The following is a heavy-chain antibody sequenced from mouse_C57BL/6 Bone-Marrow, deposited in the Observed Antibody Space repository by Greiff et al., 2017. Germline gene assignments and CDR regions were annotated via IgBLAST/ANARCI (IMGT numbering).Heavy chain of an antibody. CDR1: GFTFSSYA. Sequence: EVHLVESGEGLVKPGGSLKLSCAASGFTFSSYAMSWVRQTPEKRLEWVAYISSGGVYIHYADTVTGRFTISIDNARNTLYLKMSSLKSEDTAMYYCTRRPYGSSYEYFDVWGTGTTVTVSS. CDR2: ISSGGVYI. CDR3: TRRPYGSSYEYFDV. D-gene: IGHD1-1*01. V-gene: IGHV5S21*01. J-gene: IGHJ1*03.